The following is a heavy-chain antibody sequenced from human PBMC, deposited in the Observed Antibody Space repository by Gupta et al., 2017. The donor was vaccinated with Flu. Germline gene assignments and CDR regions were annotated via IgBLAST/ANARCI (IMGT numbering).Heavy chain of an antibody. V-gene: IGHV4-34*01. CDR3: ARVKYYDGFDY. D-gene: IGHD3-22*01. CDR2: INHSGST. Sequence: SWIRQPPGKGLEWIGEINHSGSTNYNPSLKSRVTISVDTSKNQFSLKLSSVTAADTAVYYCARVKYYDGFDYWGQGTLVTVSS. J-gene: IGHJ4*02.